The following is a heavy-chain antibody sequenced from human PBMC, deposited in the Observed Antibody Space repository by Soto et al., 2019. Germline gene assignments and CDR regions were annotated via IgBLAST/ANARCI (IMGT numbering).Heavy chain of an antibody. D-gene: IGHD6-13*01. CDR2: IIPIFDTT. Sequence: QVQLVQSGAEVKKPGYSVKVSCKASGGTFSTYGINWVRQAPGQGLEWRGGIIPIFDTTNYAQKFHGTFTLTADESASTVYMALSCLTSEDTAEYYFGRDAAADDTRGMDVWGQGTTVTSSS. CDR1: GGTFSTYG. J-gene: IGHJ6*02. CDR3: GRDAAADDTRGMDV. V-gene: IGHV1-69*01.